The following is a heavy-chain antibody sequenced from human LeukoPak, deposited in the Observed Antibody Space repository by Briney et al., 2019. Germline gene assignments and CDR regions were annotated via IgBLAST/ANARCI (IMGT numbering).Heavy chain of an antibody. J-gene: IGHJ4*02. CDR2: IHRSGGT. D-gene: IGHD1-26*01. CDR3: ARAPHSDTGSYFYVDY. CDR1: GGSISSDKW. Sequence: SETLSLTCAVSGGSISSDKWWSWVRQPPEKGLEWIGEIHRSGGTNYNPSLQSRVTISMDKSKNQFSLQLSSLTAADTAVYCCARAPHSDTGSYFYVDYWGQGTLVTVSS. V-gene: IGHV4-4*01.